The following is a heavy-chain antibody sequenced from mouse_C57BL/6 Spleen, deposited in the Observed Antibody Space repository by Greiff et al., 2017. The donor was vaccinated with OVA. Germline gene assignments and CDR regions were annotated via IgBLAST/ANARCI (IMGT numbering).Heavy chain of an antibody. CDR3: AIPSYYSNYVDAMDY. CDR2: IHPSDSDT. V-gene: IGHV1-74*01. D-gene: IGHD2-5*01. CDR1: GYTFTSYW. Sequence: QVQLQQPGAELVKPGASVKVSCKASGYTFTSYWMHWVKQRPGQGLEWIGRIHPSDSDTNYNQKFKGKATLTVDQSSSTAYMQLSSLTSEDSAVYYCAIPSYYSNYVDAMDYWGQGTSVTVSS. J-gene: IGHJ4*01.